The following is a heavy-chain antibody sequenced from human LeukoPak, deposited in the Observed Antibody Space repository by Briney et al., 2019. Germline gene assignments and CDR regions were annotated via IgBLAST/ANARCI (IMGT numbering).Heavy chain of an antibody. D-gene: IGHD3-3*01. CDR3: ARDYEVGSPFDS. J-gene: IGHJ4*02. CDR2: ITSDGSST. Sequence: GGSLRLSCAAFGFTFNNYWMHWVRQTPGEGLVWVSRITSDGSSTSYADSVKGRFTVSRDNARNTLYLQMNSLGAEDTGVYFCARDYEVGSPFDSWGQGTLVTVSS. V-gene: IGHV3-74*01. CDR1: GFTFNNYW.